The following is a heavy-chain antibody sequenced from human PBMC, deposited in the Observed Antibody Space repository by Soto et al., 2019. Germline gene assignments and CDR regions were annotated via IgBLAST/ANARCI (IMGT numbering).Heavy chain of an antibody. Sequence: PSETLSLTCAVYGGSLSGYYWSWIRQPPGKGLEWIGEINHSGSTKYNPSLKSRVTILVDTSKNQFSLKLSSVTAADTAVYYCARDFTYYYASGTYYNGDYGMDVWGQRTTVTSP. CDR1: GGSLSGYY. D-gene: IGHD3-10*01. CDR2: INHSGST. V-gene: IGHV4-34*01. CDR3: ARDFTYYYASGTYYNGDYGMDV. J-gene: IGHJ6*02.